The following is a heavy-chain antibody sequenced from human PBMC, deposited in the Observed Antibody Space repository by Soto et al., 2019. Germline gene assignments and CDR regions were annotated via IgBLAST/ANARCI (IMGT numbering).Heavy chain of an antibody. V-gene: IGHV4-31*03. D-gene: IGHD3-16*02. J-gene: IGHJ6*02. CDR2: IYYSGST. Sequence: QVQLQESGPGLVKPSQTLSLTCTVSGGSISSGGYYWSWIRQHPGKGLEWIGYIYYSGSTYYNPSLKSRVTISEDTSKNQFSLKLSSVTAADTAAYYCAREIGYYDYVWGSYRSLYGMDVWGQGTTVTVSS. CDR1: GGSISSGGYY. CDR3: AREIGYYDYVWGSYRSLYGMDV.